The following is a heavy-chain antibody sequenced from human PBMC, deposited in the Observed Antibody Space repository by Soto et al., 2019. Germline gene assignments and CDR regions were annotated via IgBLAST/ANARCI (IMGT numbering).Heavy chain of an antibody. J-gene: IGHJ6*02. CDR1: GFTVSLKY. Sequence: LRLSCAASGFTVSLKYMNWVRQAPGKGLEWVSVIYTGVSTFYADSVKGRFTISRDTSKNSIYLQMNNLRAEDTGVYFCARDLSSWFSYYYGMDVWGQGTTVTVSS. V-gene: IGHV3-53*01. CDR3: ARDLSSWFSYYYGMDV. D-gene: IGHD6-13*01. CDR2: IYTGVST.